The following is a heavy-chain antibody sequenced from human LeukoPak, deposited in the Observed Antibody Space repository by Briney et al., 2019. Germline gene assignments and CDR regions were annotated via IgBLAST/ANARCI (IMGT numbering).Heavy chain of an antibody. Sequence: GGSLRLSCAASGFTFSSYGMHWVRQAPGKGLEWVAFIRYDGSNKYYADSVKGRFTISRDNSKNTLYLQMNSLRAEDTAVYYCAHIVVVPGGFDYWGQGTLVTVSS. CDR2: IRYDGSNK. D-gene: IGHD2-2*01. V-gene: IGHV3-30*02. CDR1: GFTFSSYG. CDR3: AHIVVVPGGFDY. J-gene: IGHJ4*02.